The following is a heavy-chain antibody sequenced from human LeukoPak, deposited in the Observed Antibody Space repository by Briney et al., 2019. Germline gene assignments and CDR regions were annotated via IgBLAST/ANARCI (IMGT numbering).Heavy chain of an antibody. Sequence: SETLSLTCTVSGGSISSSNYYWAWIRQPPGKGLEWIANIFYTGSTYYNPSLKSRVTISVDTSKNQFSLRLSSVTATDTAVYYCARLNKPGWFDPWGQGTLVTVSS. CDR2: IFYTGST. J-gene: IGHJ5*02. CDR1: GGSISSSNYY. D-gene: IGHD1-14*01. CDR3: ARLNKPGWFDP. V-gene: IGHV4-39*01.